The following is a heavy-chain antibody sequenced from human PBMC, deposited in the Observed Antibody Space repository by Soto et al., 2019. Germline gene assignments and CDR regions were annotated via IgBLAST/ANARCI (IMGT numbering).Heavy chain of an antibody. Sequence: ASVKVSCKASGYTFTSYGISWVRQAPGQGLEWMGWISAYNGNTNYAQKLQGRVIMTTDTSTSTAYMELRSLRSDDPAVYYWARVNDGDYELYDYYGLYVWAQGTTLLVAS. CDR1: GYTFTSYG. D-gene: IGHD4-17*01. CDR2: ISAYNGNT. V-gene: IGHV1-18*01. J-gene: IGHJ6*02. CDR3: ARVNDGDYELYDYYGLYV.